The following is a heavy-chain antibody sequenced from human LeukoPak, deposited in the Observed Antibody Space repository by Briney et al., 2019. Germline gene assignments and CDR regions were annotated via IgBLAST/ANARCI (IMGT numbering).Heavy chain of an antibody. Sequence: GGSLRLSCAASGFTFSDFTMNWVRQAPGKGLEWVSAISGSGGSTYYADSVKGRFTISRDNSKNTVYLQMNSLRAEDTAVYYCAKAPVPIIATNWFDPWGQGTLVTVSS. D-gene: IGHD2-2*01. V-gene: IGHV3-23*01. J-gene: IGHJ5*02. CDR1: GFTFSDFT. CDR3: AKAPVPIIATNWFDP. CDR2: ISGSGGST.